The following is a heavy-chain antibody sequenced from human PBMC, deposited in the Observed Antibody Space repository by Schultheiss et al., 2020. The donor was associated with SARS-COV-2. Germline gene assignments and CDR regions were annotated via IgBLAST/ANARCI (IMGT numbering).Heavy chain of an antibody. CDR3: AKDRGHYDFWSGEVGY. D-gene: IGHD3-3*01. CDR1: GFTFSSYG. CDR2: ISYDGSNK. V-gene: IGHV3-30*18. J-gene: IGHJ4*02. Sequence: GSLRLSCAASGFTFSSYGMHWVRQAPGKGLEWVAVISYDGSNKYYADSVKGRFTISRDNAKNSLYLQMNSLRAEDTAVYYCAKDRGHYDFWSGEVGYWGQGTLVTVSS.